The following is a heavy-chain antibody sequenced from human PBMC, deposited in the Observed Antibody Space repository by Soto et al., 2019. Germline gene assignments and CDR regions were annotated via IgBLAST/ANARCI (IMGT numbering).Heavy chain of an antibody. CDR1: GFTFSNYW. D-gene: IGHD1-20*01. J-gene: IGHJ5*02. CDR3: AREVTGIFLWFDP. CDR2: SNGDGSST. Sequence: GGSLRLSCAASGFTFSNYWMNWVRQAPGKGLVWVSRSNGDGSSTTYADSVKGRFTISRDTAKNTLYLQMNSLRAEDTAVYYCAREVTGIFLWFDPWGQGTLLTVSS. V-gene: IGHV3-74*01.